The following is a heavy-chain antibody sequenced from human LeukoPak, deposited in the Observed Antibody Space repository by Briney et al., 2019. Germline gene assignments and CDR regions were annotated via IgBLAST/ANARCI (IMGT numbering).Heavy chain of an antibody. V-gene: IGHV4-38-2*02. Sequence: SETLSLTCTVSGGSISSYYWGWIRQPPGKGLEWIGSIYHSGSTYYNPSLKSRVTISVDTSKNQFSLKLSSVTAADTAVYYCARDRGYSYGTGNYWGQGTLVTVSS. D-gene: IGHD5-18*01. J-gene: IGHJ4*02. CDR2: IYHSGST. CDR1: GGSISSYY. CDR3: ARDRGYSYGTGNY.